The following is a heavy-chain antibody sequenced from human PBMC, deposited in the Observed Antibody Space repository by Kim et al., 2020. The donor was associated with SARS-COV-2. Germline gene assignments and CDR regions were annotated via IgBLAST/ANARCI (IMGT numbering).Heavy chain of an antibody. V-gene: IGHV1-46*01. J-gene: IGHJ6*02. Sequence: ASVKVSCKASGYTFTSYYMHWVRQAPGQGLEWMGIINPSGGSTSYAQKFQGRVTMTRDTSTSTVYMELSSLRSEDTAVYYCARDLVGCSGGSCYFRMDVWGQGTTLTV. CDR1: GYTFTSYY. CDR2: INPSGGST. D-gene: IGHD2-15*01. CDR3: ARDLVGCSGGSCYFRMDV.